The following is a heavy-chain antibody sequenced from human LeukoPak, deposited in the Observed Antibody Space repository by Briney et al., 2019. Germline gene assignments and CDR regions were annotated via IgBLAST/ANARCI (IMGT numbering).Heavy chain of an antibody. V-gene: IGHV5-51*01. D-gene: IGHD1-7*01. J-gene: IGHJ5*02. Sequence: GESLKISCKGSGYSFTSYWIGWVRQMPGKGLEWMGIIYPGDSDTRYSPSFQGQVTISADKSISTAYLQWSSLKASDTAMYYCARRGGYNWNSITSYNWFDPWGQGTLATVPS. CDR3: ARRGGYNWNSITSYNWFDP. CDR1: GYSFTSYW. CDR2: IYPGDSDT.